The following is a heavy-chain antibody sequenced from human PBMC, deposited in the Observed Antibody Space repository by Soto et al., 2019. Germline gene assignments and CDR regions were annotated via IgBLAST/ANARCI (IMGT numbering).Heavy chain of an antibody. J-gene: IGHJ4*02. CDR1: GFSFSNYA. V-gene: IGHV3-23*01. D-gene: IGHD3-3*01. CDR3: AKNYDFWSGAPDY. Sequence: EVQLLESGGGLVQPGGSLRLSCTASGFSFSNYALSWVRQAPGKGLEWVSAIGGSGSGTNYADSVKGRCTISRDNSKNTLYLQMNCLRLEDAAVYYCAKNYDFWSGAPDYWGQGTLVTVSS. CDR2: IGGSGSGT.